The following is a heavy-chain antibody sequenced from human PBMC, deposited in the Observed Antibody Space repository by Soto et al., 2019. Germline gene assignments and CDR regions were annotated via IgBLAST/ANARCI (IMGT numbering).Heavy chain of an antibody. CDR3: ARVDYDILPGYSTIHP. D-gene: IGHD3-9*01. V-gene: IGHV3-64*02. Sequence: PGGSLRLACAASGSTFSSYAMHWVRQAPGKGLEYVSAISSNGGSTYYADSVKGRFTISRDNSKNTLYLQMGSLRAEDMAVYYCARVDYDILPGYSTIHPPGQATLVTGSS. CDR1: GSTFSSYA. J-gene: IGHJ5*02. CDR2: ISSNGGST.